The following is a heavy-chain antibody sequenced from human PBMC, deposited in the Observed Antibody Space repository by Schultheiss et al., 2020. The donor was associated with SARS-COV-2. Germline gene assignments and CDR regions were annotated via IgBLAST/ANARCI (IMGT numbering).Heavy chain of an antibody. D-gene: IGHD7-27*01. Sequence: GSLRLSCAVSGYSISSGYYWGWIRQPPGKGLEWIGSIYHSGSTYYNPSLKSRVTMSVDTSRNQFSLRLTSVTAADTAIYYCARQPQTGDQGRGYFDLWGRGILVTVSS. CDR3: ARQPQTGDQGRGYFDL. J-gene: IGHJ4*02. CDR2: IYHSGST. CDR1: GYSISSGYY. V-gene: IGHV4-38-2*01.